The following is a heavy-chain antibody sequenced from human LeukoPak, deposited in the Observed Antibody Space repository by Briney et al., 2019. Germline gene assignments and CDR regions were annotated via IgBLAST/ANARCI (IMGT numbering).Heavy chain of an antibody. CDR1: GGTFSSYA. J-gene: IGHJ4*02. D-gene: IGHD3-3*01. V-gene: IGHV1-69*13. Sequence: ASVKVSCKASGGTFSSYAISWVRQAPGQGLEWMGGIIPIFGTANYAQKFQGRVTITADESTSTAYMELSSLRSEDTAVYYCAREPLFTIFGVVLPYYFDYWGQGTLVTVSS. CDR3: AREPLFTIFGVVLPYYFDY. CDR2: IIPIFGTA.